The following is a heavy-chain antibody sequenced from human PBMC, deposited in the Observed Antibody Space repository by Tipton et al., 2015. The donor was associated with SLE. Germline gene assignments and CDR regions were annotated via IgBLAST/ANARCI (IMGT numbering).Heavy chain of an antibody. D-gene: IGHD2-8*01. V-gene: IGHV3-23*03. J-gene: IGHJ2*01. CDR1: GFIFTKFA. CDR2: TYARNAA. CDR3: ARELPDYWCFAL. Sequence: SLRLSCAASGFIFTKFAFGWVRQAPGKGLEWVSLTYARNAAYYADAVKGRFTISRDISKNTVYLQMSSLRPDDTAIYYCARELPDYWCFALWGRGTLVTISS.